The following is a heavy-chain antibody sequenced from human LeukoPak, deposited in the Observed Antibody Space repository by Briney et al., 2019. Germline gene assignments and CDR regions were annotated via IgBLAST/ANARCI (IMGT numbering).Heavy chain of an antibody. CDR3: AIRRQVTKDAIPWYFGF. CDR1: GPSLSSSRYY. Sequence: SETLSLTCPVSGPSLSSSRYYWGRIRQPAVKGLEWTGSIYYSGSTYYNPSLKSRVTISRETSKNKSSLQLSVVTAANTAVYDCAIRRQVTKDAIPWYFGFWGRGHRVPVS. J-gene: IGHJ2*01. D-gene: IGHD4-17*01. CDR2: IYYSGST. V-gene: IGHV4-39*01.